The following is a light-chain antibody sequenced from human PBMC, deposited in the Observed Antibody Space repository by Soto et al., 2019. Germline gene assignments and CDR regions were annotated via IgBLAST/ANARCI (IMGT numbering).Light chain of an antibody. J-gene: IGKJ5*01. CDR2: DAS. CDR3: QQYDNLPPSRTCA. V-gene: IGKV1-33*01. Sequence: DIQMTQSPSSLSASVGDRVTITCQASQDISNYLNWYQQKPGKAPKLLIYDASNLETGVPSRFSGSGSGTDFTFTISSLQPEDIATYYCQQYDNLPPSRTCAFGQGTRLEIK. CDR1: QDISNY.